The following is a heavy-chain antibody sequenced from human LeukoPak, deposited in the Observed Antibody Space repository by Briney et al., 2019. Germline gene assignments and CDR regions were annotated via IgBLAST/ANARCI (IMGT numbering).Heavy chain of an antibody. CDR3: ARHGNYGNYSYYGMDV. D-gene: IGHD3-10*01. J-gene: IGHJ6*02. Sequence: SETLSLTCTVTGGSISRYYWSWIRQPPGKGLEWIGYIHYSGSTNYNPSLKSRVTISVDTSKNEFSLKLSSGTAADTAVYYCARHGNYGNYSYYGMDVWGQGTTVTVS. CDR1: GGSISRYY. CDR2: IHYSGST. V-gene: IGHV4-59*08.